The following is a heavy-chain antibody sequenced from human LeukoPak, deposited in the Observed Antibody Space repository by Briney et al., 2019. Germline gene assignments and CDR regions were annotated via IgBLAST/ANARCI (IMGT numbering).Heavy chain of an antibody. J-gene: IGHJ4*02. CDR3: AKTGALLWTDY. Sequence: TGGSLRLSCAASGFTFSSYSMNWVRQAPGKGLEWVSYISSSSSTIYYADSVKGRFTISRDNSKNTLYLQMNSLRAEDTAVYYCAKTGALLWTDYWGQGTLVTVSS. V-gene: IGHV3-48*01. D-gene: IGHD1-26*01. CDR2: ISSSSSTI. CDR1: GFTFSSYS.